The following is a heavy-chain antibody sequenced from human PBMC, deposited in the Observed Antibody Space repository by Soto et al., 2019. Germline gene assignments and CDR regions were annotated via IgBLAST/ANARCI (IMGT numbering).Heavy chain of an antibody. J-gene: IGHJ5*02. D-gene: IGHD3-9*01. CDR3: AKDARPPYYDILTGYSTDPNWFDP. CDR1: GFTFSSYA. V-gene: IGHV3-23*01. Sequence: GGSLRLSCAASGFTFSSYAMSWVPPAPGKGLKWVSAISGSGGSTYYADSVKGRFTISRDNSKDTLYLQMNSLRAEDTAVYYCAKDARPPYYDILTGYSTDPNWFDPWGQGTLVTVSS. CDR2: ISGSGGST.